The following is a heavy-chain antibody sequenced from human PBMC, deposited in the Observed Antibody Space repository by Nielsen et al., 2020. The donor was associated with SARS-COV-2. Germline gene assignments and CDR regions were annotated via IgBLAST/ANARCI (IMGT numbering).Heavy chain of an antibody. CDR1: GGSISSYY. D-gene: IGHD5-18*01. J-gene: IGHJ3*02. V-gene: IGHV4-59*08. CDR2: IYYSGST. Sequence: SETLSLTCTVSGGSISSYYWSWIRQPPGKGLEWIGYIYYSGSTNYNPSLKSRVTISVDTSKNQFSLKLSSVTAADTAVYYCARHLDTAMGRDAFDIWGQGIMVTVSS. CDR3: ARHLDTAMGRDAFDI.